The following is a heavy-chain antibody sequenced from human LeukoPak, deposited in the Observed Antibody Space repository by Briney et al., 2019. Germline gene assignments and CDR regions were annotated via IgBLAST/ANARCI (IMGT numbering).Heavy chain of an antibody. CDR1: GGSISSRTW. Sequence: SETLSLTCAVSGGSISSRTWWTWVRQSPGRGLEWIGEISNGGNTNYNPSLKSRVTMSIDKSKNQFSLNLSSVTAADTAVYYCASSDYYSLDFWGQGNLVTVSS. V-gene: IGHV4-4*02. D-gene: IGHD4-17*01. CDR3: ASSDYYSLDF. J-gene: IGHJ4*02. CDR2: ISNGGNT.